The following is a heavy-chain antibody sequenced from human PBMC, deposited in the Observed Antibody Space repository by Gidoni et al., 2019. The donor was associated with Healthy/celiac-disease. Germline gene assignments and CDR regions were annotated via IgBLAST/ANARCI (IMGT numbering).Heavy chain of an antibody. J-gene: IGHJ4*02. CDR2: IIPIFATA. Sequence: QVQLVQSGAEVKKHGSPVQVSCKAYGGTFSSYAISWVRQAPGPGLEWLGGIIPIFATANYAQKFQGRVTITADESTSTAYMELSSLRSEDTAVYYCARGAIFGVAYYFDYWGQGTLVTVSS. CDR1: GGTFSSYA. CDR3: ARGAIFGVAYYFDY. D-gene: IGHD3-3*01. V-gene: IGHV1-69*01.